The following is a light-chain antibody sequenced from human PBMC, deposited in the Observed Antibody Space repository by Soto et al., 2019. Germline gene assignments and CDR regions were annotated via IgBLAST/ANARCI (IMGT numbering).Light chain of an antibody. V-gene: IGKV4-1*01. CDR1: QSVLCSSNNKNY. CDR3: QQYYSTLPIT. CDR2: WAS. Sequence: DIVMTQSPDSLAVSLGERATSNCKSSQSVLCSSNNKNYLAWYQQKPGQPPKLLIYWASTRESGVPDRFSGSGSGTDFTLTISSLQAEDVAVYYCQQYYSTLPITFGQGTRLEIK. J-gene: IGKJ5*01.